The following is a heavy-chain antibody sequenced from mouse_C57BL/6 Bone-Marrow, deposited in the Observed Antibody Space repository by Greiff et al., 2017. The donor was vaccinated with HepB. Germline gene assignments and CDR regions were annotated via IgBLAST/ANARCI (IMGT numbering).Heavy chain of an antibody. Sequence: EVQLVESEGGLVQPGSSMKLSCTASGFTFSDYYMAWVRQVPEKGLEWVANINYDGSSTYYLDSLKSRFIISRDNAKNILYLQMSSLKSEDTATYYCARVHYGSSWGFAYWGQGTLVTVSA. V-gene: IGHV5-16*01. CDR3: ARVHYGSSWGFAY. CDR1: GFTFSDYY. J-gene: IGHJ3*01. D-gene: IGHD1-1*01. CDR2: INYDGSST.